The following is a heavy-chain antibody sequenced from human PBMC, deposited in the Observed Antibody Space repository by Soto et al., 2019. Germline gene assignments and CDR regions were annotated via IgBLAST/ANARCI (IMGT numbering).Heavy chain of an antibody. V-gene: IGHV4-4*07. CDR2: IYSGGSN. CDR1: VGSISIFY. CDR3: ARGSSRWDY. J-gene: IGHJ4*02. D-gene: IGHD6-13*01. Sequence: KSSETLSLTCTVSVGSISIFYWSWIRQPAGKGLEWIGRIYSGGSNNYNPSLKSRVTMSVDTSKNQFSLRLSSVTAADTAMYYCARGSSRWDYWGQGTMVTVSS.